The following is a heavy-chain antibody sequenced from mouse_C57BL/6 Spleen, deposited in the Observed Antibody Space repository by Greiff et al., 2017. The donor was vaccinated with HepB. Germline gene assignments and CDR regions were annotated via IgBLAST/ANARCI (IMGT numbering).Heavy chain of an antibody. D-gene: IGHD1-1*01. CDR3: ARYCGNSYWYFDV. V-gene: IGHV1-7*01. J-gene: IGHJ1*03. CDR2: INPSSGYT. Sequence: QVHVKQSGAELAKPGASVKLSCKASGYTFTSYWMHWVKQRPGQGLEWIGYINPSSGYTKYNQKFKDKATLTADKSSSPAYMQLSILTYEDSAVYYCARYCGNSYWYFDVWGTGTTVTVSS. CDR1: GYTFTSYW.